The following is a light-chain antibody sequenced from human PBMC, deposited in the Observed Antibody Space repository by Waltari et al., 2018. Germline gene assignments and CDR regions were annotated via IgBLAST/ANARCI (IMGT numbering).Light chain of an antibody. CDR1: SNDVGAYNY. V-gene: IGLV2-14*01. J-gene: IGLJ2*01. CDR2: EVT. CDR3: SSYTGSSTVI. Sequence: QSALTQPASVSGSPGQSITISCTGTSNDVGAYNYVSWYQQHPGEAPKLLIYEVTNRPSGVSHRFSGSKSVDTASLIISRLQPEDEADYYCSSYTGSSTVIFGGGTKVTVL.